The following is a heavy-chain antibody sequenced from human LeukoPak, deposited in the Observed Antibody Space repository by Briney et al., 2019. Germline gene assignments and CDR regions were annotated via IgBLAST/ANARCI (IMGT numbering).Heavy chain of an antibody. V-gene: IGHV3-30*02. CDR3: AKSYLWFGELSHFDY. Sequence: GGSLRLSCAASGFTFSSYGMHWVRQAPGKGLEWVAFIRHDGSNKYYADSVKGRFTISRDNSKNTLYLQMNSLRAEDTAVYYCAKSYLWFGELSHFDYWGQGTLVTVSS. J-gene: IGHJ4*02. D-gene: IGHD3-10*01. CDR2: IRHDGSNK. CDR1: GFTFSSYG.